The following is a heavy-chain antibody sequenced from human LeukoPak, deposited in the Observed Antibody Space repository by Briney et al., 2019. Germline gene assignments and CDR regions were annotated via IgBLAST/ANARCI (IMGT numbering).Heavy chain of an antibody. CDR1: GFTVNNAW. CDR3: ARVSFGDQKGMDV. CDR2: IYYSGST. Sequence: GSLRLSCAASGFTVNNAWMSWVRQAPGKGLEWIGNIYYSGSTYYNPSLKSRVTISVDTSKNQFSLKLSSVTAADTAVYYCARVSFGDQKGMDVWGKGTTVTVSS. D-gene: IGHD3-10*01. V-gene: IGHV4-4*02. J-gene: IGHJ6*03.